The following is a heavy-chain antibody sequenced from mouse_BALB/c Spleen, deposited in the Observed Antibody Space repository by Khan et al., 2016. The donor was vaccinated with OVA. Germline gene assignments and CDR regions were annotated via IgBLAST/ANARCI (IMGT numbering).Heavy chain of an antibody. CDR2: IWGDGST. D-gene: IGHD2-2*01. Sequence: QVQLKESGPGLVAPSQSLSITCTVSGLSLTNYGISWIRQPPGKGLEWLGVIWGDGSTNYHSALISRLSINKDNSKSQVFLKLNSLQTDDTATSYCAIIYYGYDWFTYWGQGTLVTVSA. V-gene: IGHV2-3*01. J-gene: IGHJ3*01. CDR1: GLSLTNYG. CDR3: AIIYYGYDWFTY.